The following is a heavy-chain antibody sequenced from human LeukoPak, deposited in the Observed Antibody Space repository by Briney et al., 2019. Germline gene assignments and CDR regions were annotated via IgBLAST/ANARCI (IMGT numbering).Heavy chain of an antibody. V-gene: IGHV3-30-3*01. J-gene: IGHJ4*02. CDR3: ARDRYYDILTGYYREAGIDY. Sequence: GGSLRLSCAASGFTFSSYATHWVRQAPGKGLEWVAVISYDGSNKYYADSVKGRFTISRDNSKNTLYLQMNSLRAEDTAVYYCARDRYYDILTGYYREAGIDYWGQGTLVTVSS. CDR1: GFTFSSYA. CDR2: ISYDGSNK. D-gene: IGHD3-9*01.